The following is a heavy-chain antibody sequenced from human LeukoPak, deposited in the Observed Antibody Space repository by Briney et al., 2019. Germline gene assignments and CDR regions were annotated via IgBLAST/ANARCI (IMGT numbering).Heavy chain of an antibody. CDR2: INTDGSST. J-gene: IGHJ5*01. D-gene: IGHD6-19*01. V-gene: IGHV3-74*01. CDR3: AKWDASYRSGWYDF. CDR1: GFTFSSYW. Sequence: GGSLRLSCAASGFTFSSYWMHWVRQAPGKGLVWVSRINTDGSSTSYADSVKGRFTISRDNSRSTLYLQMSSLRIEDTALYYCAKWDASYRSGWYDFWGQGTLVTVSS.